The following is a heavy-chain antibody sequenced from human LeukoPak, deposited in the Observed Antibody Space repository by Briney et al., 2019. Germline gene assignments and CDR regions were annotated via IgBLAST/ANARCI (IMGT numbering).Heavy chain of an antibody. D-gene: IGHD3-22*01. CDR2: INPSGGST. CDR1: GYTFTSYY. CDR3: ARDDYDSSGYYYGGF. J-gene: IGHJ4*02. Sequence: ASVKVSCKASGYTFTSYYMHWVRQAPGQGLEWMGIINPSGGSTGYAQKFQGRVTMTRDTSTSTVYMELSSLRSEDTAVYYCARDDYDSSGYYYGGFWGQGTLVTVSS. V-gene: IGHV1-46*01.